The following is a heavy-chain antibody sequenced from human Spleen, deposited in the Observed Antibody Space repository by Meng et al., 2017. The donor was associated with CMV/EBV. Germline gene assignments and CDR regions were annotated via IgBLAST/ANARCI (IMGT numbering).Heavy chain of an antibody. CDR3: TVGSESSLSDLDP. J-gene: IGHJ5*02. Sequence: ASVKVSCKTSGYMFTAYYLHWVRQAPGQGLEWMGWINPNRGGTNYAQKFQGRVTMTRDTSISTAYMELRSLRSADTAVYFCTVGSESSLSDLDPWGQGTLVTVSS. D-gene: IGHD2-15*01. V-gene: IGHV1-2*02. CDR1: GYMFTAYY. CDR2: INPNRGGT.